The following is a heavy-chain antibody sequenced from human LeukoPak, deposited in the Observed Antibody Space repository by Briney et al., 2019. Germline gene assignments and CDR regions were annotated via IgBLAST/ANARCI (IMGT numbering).Heavy chain of an antibody. CDR3: ARVGSGWYYYYYYMDV. J-gene: IGHJ6*03. CDR1: GFTLSSYA. CDR2: ISVSGNT. D-gene: IGHD6-19*01. V-gene: IGHV3-23*01. Sequence: GGSLRLSCAASGFTLSSYAMSWVRQGPGKGLKWVSAISVSGNTYHADSVKGRFTISRDNAKNTLYLQMNSLRAEDTAVYYCARVGSGWYYYYYYMDVWGKGTTVTISS.